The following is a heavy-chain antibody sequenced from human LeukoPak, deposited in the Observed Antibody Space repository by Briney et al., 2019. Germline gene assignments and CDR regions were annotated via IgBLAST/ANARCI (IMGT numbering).Heavy chain of an antibody. V-gene: IGHV1-69*01. Sequence: SVKVSCKASGGTFGSYAISWVRQAPGQGLEWMGGIIPIFGTANYAQKFQGRVTITADESTSTAYMELSSLRSEDTAVYYCARVFEGYCSGGSCYFFDYWGQGTLVTVSS. CDR2: IIPIFGTA. CDR3: ARVFEGYCSGGSCYFFDY. D-gene: IGHD2-15*01. CDR1: GGTFGSYA. J-gene: IGHJ4*02.